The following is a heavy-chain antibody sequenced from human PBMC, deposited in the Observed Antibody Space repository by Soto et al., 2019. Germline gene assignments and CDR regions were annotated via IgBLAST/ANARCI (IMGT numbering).Heavy chain of an antibody. D-gene: IGHD3-16*01. J-gene: IGHJ6*03. CDR3: ARGPYYDLIWNYYYMDV. Sequence: QVQLQESGPGLVKPSEPCPSTSMVLVGSTIGNHWGGVRQTQGKGLEWLGYFYYRGSTNYTPSLKSRVTISVDTSKHHCSRRLTSVTAADTAVYYCARGPYYDLIWNYYYMDVWGKGTTVTVS. CDR2: FYYRGST. CDR1: VGSTIGNH. V-gene: IGHV4-59*08.